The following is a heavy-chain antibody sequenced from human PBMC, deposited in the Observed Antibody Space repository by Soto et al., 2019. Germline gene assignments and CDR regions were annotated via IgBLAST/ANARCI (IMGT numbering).Heavy chain of an antibody. D-gene: IGHD2-2*01. CDR1: GYSFTSYW. CDR2: IYPGDSDT. CDR3: ARHAFRDIVVVPAADY. J-gene: IGHJ4*02. Sequence: GESLKISCKGSGYSFTSYWIGWVRQMPGKGLEWMGIIYPGDSDTRYSPSFQGQVTISADKSISTAYLQWSSLKASDTAMYYCARHAFRDIVVVPAADYWGQGTLVTVSS. V-gene: IGHV5-51*01.